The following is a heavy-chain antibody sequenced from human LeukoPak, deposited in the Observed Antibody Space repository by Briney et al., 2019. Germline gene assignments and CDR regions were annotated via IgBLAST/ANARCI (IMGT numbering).Heavy chain of an antibody. V-gene: IGHV4-34*01. CDR3: ARDFSGTTPPLSYYYYYMDV. Sequence: PSETLSLTCAVYGESLSNYYWSWIRQPPGKGLEWIGEINHYGSTNYNPSLKSRITISVDTSKNQFSLKLSSVTAADTAVYYCARDFSGTTPPLSYYYYYMDVWGKGTTVTVSS. D-gene: IGHD2-15*01. J-gene: IGHJ6*03. CDR1: GESLSNYY. CDR2: INHYGST.